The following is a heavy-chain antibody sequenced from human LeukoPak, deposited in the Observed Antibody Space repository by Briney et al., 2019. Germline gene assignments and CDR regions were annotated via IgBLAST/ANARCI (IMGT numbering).Heavy chain of an antibody. Sequence: SQTLSLTCAISGDSVSSNSAAWNWIRQSPSRGLEWLGRTYYRSKWYNDYAVSVKSRITINPDTSKNQFSLQLNSVTPEDTAVYYCARVRIGTYGSGSYYYMDVWGKGTTVTISS. CDR2: TYYRSKWYN. V-gene: IGHV6-1*01. J-gene: IGHJ6*03. D-gene: IGHD3-10*01. CDR3: ARVRIGTYGSGSYYYMDV. CDR1: GDSVSSNSAA.